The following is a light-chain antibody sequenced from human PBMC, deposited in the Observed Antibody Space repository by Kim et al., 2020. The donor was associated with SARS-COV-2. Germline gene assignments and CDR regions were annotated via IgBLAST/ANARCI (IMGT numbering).Light chain of an antibody. CDR1: QGISSS. V-gene: IGKV1-9*01. CDR3: QQLNSFPIT. CDR2: AAS. J-gene: IGKJ5*01. Sequence: IQLTQSPSALSASVGDRGTITCRASQGISSSLAWYQQKPGKAPKLLIYAASTLQSGVPSRFSGSGSGTDFTLTIDSLQPEDFATYYCQQLNSFPITFGQGARLEI.